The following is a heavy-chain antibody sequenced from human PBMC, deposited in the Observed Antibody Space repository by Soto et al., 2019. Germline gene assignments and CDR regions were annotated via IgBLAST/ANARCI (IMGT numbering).Heavy chain of an antibody. J-gene: IGHJ3*02. Sequence: GGSLRLSCAASGFTFSSYSMNWVRQAPGKGLEWVSSISSSSSYIYYADSVKGRFTISRDNAKNSLYLQMNSPRAEDTAVYYCARDSLSLDAFDIWGQGTMVTVSS. CDR1: GFTFSSYS. V-gene: IGHV3-21*01. CDR3: ARDSLSLDAFDI. CDR2: ISSSSSYI.